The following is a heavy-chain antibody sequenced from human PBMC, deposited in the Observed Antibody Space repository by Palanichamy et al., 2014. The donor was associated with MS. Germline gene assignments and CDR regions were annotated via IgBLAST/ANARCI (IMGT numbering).Heavy chain of an antibody. J-gene: IGHJ6*03. V-gene: IGHV4-59*08. CDR3: ARHYGIAAAGVRYYYYYYMDV. CDR2: IYYSGST. D-gene: IGHD6-13*01. CDR1: GGSISSYY. Sequence: QLQESGPGLVKPSETLSLTCTVSGGSISSYYWSWIRQPPGKGLEWIGYIYYSGSTNYNPSLKSRVTISVDTSKNQFSLKLSSVTAADTAVYYCARHYGIAAAGVRYYYYYYMDVWGKGTTVTVSS.